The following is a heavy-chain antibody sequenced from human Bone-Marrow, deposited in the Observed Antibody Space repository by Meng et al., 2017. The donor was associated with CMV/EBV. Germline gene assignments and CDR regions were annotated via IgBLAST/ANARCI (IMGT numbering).Heavy chain of an antibody. CDR2: ISAYNGNT. V-gene: IGHV1-18*01. Sequence: GESLKISCKASGYTFTSYGISWVRQAPGQGLEWMGWISAYNGNTNYAQTLQGRVTMTTDTSTSTAYMELRSLRSDDTAVYYCARGGRWGYQLLLGPGGYFDSWGQGTLVTVSS. CDR1: GYTFTSYG. D-gene: IGHD2-2*01. CDR3: ARGGRWGYQLLLGPGGYFDS. J-gene: IGHJ4*02.